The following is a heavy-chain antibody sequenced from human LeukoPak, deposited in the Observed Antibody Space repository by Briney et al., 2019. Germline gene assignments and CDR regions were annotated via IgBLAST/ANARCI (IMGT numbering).Heavy chain of an antibody. CDR1: GFTFSSYA. Sequence: TGGSLRLSCVASGFTFSSYAMSWVRQAPGKGLEWVSTISGSGGTTYHADSVKGRFTISRDNSKNTLYVQMNSLRAEDTAIYYCAKRLSSGSYFAAFDYWGQGTLVTVSS. D-gene: IGHD1-26*01. CDR3: AKRLSSGSYFAAFDY. J-gene: IGHJ4*02. V-gene: IGHV3-23*01. CDR2: ISGSGGTT.